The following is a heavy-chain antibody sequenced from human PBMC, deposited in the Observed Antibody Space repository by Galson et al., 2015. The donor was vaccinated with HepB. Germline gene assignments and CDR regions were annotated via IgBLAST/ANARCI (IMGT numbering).Heavy chain of an antibody. CDR1: GFTFSGYA. CDR2: ISGSGGNT. CDR3: AKDRAESRGGSGSYHY. V-gene: IGHV3-23*01. Sequence: LRLSCAASGFTFSGYAMSWVRQAPGKGLEWVSAISGSGGNTYYADSVKGRFTISRDNSKNTLYLQMNSLRVEDTAVYYCAKDRAESRGGSGSYHYWGQGTLVTVSS. D-gene: IGHD3-10*01. J-gene: IGHJ4*02.